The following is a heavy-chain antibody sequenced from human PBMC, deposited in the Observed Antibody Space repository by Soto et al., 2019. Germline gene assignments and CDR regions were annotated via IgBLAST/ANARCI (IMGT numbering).Heavy chain of an antibody. D-gene: IGHD2-2*01. CDR1: GFSIIRYW. V-gene: IGHV3-7*01. Sequence: PGGSLILSCVASGFSIIRYWMSWVRQAPGKGPEWVANIKQDGSEKYYVDSVKGRFTISRDNAKNSLYLQMNSLRAEDTAVYYCARGTCSSTTCYAVYFDPWGQGTLVTVSS. CDR2: IKQDGSEK. CDR3: ARGTCSSTTCYAVYFDP. J-gene: IGHJ4*02.